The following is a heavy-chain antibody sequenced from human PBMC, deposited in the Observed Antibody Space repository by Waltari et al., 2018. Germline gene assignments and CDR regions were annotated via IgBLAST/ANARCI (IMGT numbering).Heavy chain of an antibody. D-gene: IGHD2-21*01. CDR2: IYYSGST. CDR1: GGSISSYY. Sequence: QVQLQESGPGLVKPSETLSLTCTVSGGSISSYYWSWIRQPPGKGLEWIGYIYYSGSTNSNPSLKSRVTISVDTSKNQFSLKLSSVTAADTAVYYCARKIAMSRYNWFDPWGQGTLVTVSS. CDR3: ARKIAMSRYNWFDP. J-gene: IGHJ5*02. V-gene: IGHV4-59*08.